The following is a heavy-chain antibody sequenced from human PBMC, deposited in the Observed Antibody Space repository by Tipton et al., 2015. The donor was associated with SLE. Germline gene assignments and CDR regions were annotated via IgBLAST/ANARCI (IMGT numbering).Heavy chain of an antibody. D-gene: IGHD1-26*01. J-gene: IGHJ5*02. V-gene: IGHV4-61*01. Sequence: TLSLTCTVSGGSISSGSYYWSWIRQSPREGLEWIGYIYDRGTTNYNPSVMNRVVVSMDTSKNQFSLKLDSVTAADTAVYYCAKEEVGMWGIDLWGQGILVTVSS. CDR1: GGSISSGSYY. CDR3: AKEEVGMWGIDL. CDR2: IYDRGTT.